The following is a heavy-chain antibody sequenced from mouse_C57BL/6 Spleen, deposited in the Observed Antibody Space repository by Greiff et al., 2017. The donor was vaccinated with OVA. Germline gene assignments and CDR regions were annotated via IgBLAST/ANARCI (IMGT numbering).Heavy chain of an antibody. V-gene: IGHV1-9*01. J-gene: IGHJ2*01. Sequence: VQLQQSGAELMKPGASVKLSCKATGYTFTGYWIEWVKQRPGHGLEWIGEILPGSGSTNYNEKLKGKATFTADKSSNTAYMQLSSLTTEDSAIYYGSRRTTVVAYYSDDWGPGTTLTVSS. CDR2: ILPGSGST. CDR1: GYTFTGYW. CDR3: SRRTTVVAYYSDD. D-gene: IGHD1-1*01.